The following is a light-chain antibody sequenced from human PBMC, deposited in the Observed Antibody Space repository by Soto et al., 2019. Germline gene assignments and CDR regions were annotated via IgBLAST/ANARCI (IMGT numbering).Light chain of an antibody. Sequence: QSALTQPPSASGSPGQSVTISCTGTSSDVGAYNYVSWYQQYPGKAPKLMIYEVSKRPSGVPDRFSGSKSGNTASLTVSGLQAEDEADYYCSSYARSNNYVFGTGTKLTVL. CDR1: SSDVGAYNY. CDR2: EVS. V-gene: IGLV2-8*01. J-gene: IGLJ1*01. CDR3: SSYARSNNYV.